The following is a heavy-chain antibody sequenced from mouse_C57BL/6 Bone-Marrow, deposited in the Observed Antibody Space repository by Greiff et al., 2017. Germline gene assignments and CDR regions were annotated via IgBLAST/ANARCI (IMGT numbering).Heavy chain of an antibody. Sequence: QVQLQQSGAELVRPGASVTLSCKASGYTFTDYEMHWVKQTPVHGLEWIGAIDPESGGTAYNQKFKGKAILTADTSSSTAYMELRSLTSEDSAVYYCTREGFYGSSLFAYWGQGTLVTVAA. CDR1: GYTFTDYE. CDR2: IDPESGGT. J-gene: IGHJ3*01. D-gene: IGHD1-1*01. V-gene: IGHV1-15*01. CDR3: TREGFYGSSLFAY.